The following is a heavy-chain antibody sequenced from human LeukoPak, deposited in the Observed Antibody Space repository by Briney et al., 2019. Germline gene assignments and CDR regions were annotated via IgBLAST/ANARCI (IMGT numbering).Heavy chain of an antibody. J-gene: IGHJ6*02. Sequence: PGGSLRLSCAASGFTFSSYSMNWVRQAPGKGLEWVSSISSSTSYIYYADSVKGRFTVSRDNAKNSLYLQMNSLRAEDTALYYCAKDRDYDILTDGMDVWGQGTTVTVSS. V-gene: IGHV3-21*04. CDR3: AKDRDYDILTDGMDV. D-gene: IGHD3-9*01. CDR2: ISSSTSYI. CDR1: GFTFSSYS.